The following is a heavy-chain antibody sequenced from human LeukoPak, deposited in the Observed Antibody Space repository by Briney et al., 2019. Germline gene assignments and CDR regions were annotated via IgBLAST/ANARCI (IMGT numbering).Heavy chain of an antibody. J-gene: IGHJ4*02. CDR1: GFSFNSYS. CDR2: ITSSSSYI. D-gene: IGHD6-13*01. V-gene: IGHV3-21*01. Sequence: PGGSLRLPCAASGFSFNSYSMNWVRQAPGKGLEWVSSITSSSSYIYYADSVKGRFTISRDNAKNSLYLQMNSLRAEDTAVYYCARVYSRSWYSGYWGQGTLVTVSS. CDR3: ARVYSRSWYSGY.